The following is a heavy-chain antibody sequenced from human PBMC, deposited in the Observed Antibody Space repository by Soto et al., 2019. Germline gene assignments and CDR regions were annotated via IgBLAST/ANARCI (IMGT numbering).Heavy chain of an antibody. V-gene: IGHV1-24*01. CDR3: ARERYYDILTVDYYGMDV. CDR1: GYTLTELS. Sequence: ASVKVSCKVSGYTLTELSMHWVRQAPGKGLEWMGGFDPEDGETIYAQKFQGRVTMTEDTSTDTAYMELSSLRSDDTAVYYCARERYYDILTVDYYGMDVRGQGTTVTVSS. CDR2: FDPEDGET. J-gene: IGHJ6*02. D-gene: IGHD3-9*01.